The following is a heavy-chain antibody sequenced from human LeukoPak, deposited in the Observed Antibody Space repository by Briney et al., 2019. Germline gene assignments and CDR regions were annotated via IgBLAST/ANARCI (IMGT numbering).Heavy chain of an antibody. V-gene: IGHV1-18*04. Sequence: APVKVSCKTSGYIFSSYGISWVRQAPGQGLEWMGWISAYNGNINYIQKFQGRVTMTTDTSTSTAYMELRSLRSDDTAVYYCAREHGSGSYYNPVGFDYWGQGTLVTVSS. CDR2: ISAYNGNI. J-gene: IGHJ4*02. CDR3: AREHGSGSYYNPVGFDY. CDR1: GYIFSSYG. D-gene: IGHD3-10*01.